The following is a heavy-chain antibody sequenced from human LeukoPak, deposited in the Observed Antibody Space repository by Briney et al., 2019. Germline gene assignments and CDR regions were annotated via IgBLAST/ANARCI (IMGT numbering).Heavy chain of an antibody. J-gene: IGHJ4*02. Sequence: GGSLRLSCAASGFTVSSSFIYWVRRAPGKGLEWVSFIHRDDKTYYAYSVKGRFTMSRDSSKNTLYLQMNSLGADDTAVYYCAREVISTPSYFDYWGQGILVTVSS. CDR1: GFTVSSSF. CDR2: IHRDDKT. V-gene: IGHV3-53*01. D-gene: IGHD2-2*01. CDR3: AREVISTPSYFDY.